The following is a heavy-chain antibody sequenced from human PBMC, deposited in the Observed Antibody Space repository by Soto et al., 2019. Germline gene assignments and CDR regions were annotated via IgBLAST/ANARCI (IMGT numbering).Heavy chain of an antibody. Sequence: ASVKVSCKASGYTFTSYAMHWVRQAPGQRLEWMGWINAGNGNTKYSQKFQGRVTITRDTSASTAYMELSSLRSEDTAVYYCARSLMVYAKPLPPYGMDVWGQGTTVTVYS. D-gene: IGHD2-8*01. CDR3: ARSLMVYAKPLPPYGMDV. V-gene: IGHV1-3*01. J-gene: IGHJ6*02. CDR2: INAGNGNT. CDR1: GYTFTSYA.